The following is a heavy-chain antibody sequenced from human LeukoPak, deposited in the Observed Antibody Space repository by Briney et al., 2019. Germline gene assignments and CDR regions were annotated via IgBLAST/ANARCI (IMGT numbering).Heavy chain of an antibody. D-gene: IGHD4-17*01. CDR1: GGSNSSFY. V-gene: IGHV4-59*08. CDR2: IYYRGST. J-gene: IGHJ4*02. Sequence: SETLSLTCIVSGGSNSSFYWSWIRQPPGKGLEWIGYIYYRGSTNYNPSLRSRVTIAVDTSKNQFSLKLSSVTAADTAVYYCARGGDYGDLRYFDYWGQGTLVTVSS. CDR3: ARGGDYGDLRYFDY.